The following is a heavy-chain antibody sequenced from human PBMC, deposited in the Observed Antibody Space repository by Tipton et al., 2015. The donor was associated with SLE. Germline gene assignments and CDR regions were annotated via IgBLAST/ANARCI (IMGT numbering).Heavy chain of an antibody. CDR3: AGTTVTPWYFDY. J-gene: IGHJ4*02. CDR1: GGSISSGGYS. D-gene: IGHD4-11*01. V-gene: IGHV4-30-2*01. Sequence: TLSLTCAVSGGSISSGGYSWSWIRQPPGKGLEWIGYIYHSGSTYYNPSLKSRVTISVERSKNQFSLKLSSVTAADTAVYYCAGTTVTPWYFDYWGQGTLVTVSS. CDR2: IYHSGST.